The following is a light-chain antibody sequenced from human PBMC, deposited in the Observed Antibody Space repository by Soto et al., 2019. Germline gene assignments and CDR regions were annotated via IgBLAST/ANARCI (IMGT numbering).Light chain of an antibody. J-gene: IGKJ1*01. CDR1: QSITTY. Sequence: DIQMTQSPSTLSASIGDRVTITCRASQSITTYLAWYQQKPGKAPKLLIYKASSLGGGVPSRFSGSGSGTDFTLTISSLQPDDSATYYCQHYNTYTWTFGLGTRVELK. V-gene: IGKV1-5*03. CDR2: KAS. CDR3: QHYNTYTWT.